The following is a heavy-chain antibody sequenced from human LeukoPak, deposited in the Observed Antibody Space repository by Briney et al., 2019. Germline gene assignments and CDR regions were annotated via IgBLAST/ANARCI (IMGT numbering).Heavy chain of an antibody. CDR1: GYTFTSYA. V-gene: IGHV7-4-1*02. D-gene: IGHD1-26*01. CDR3: ARDRIRSYRPDYYYGMDV. CDR2: INTNTGNP. Sequence: ASVKVSCKASGYTFTSYAMHWVRQAPGQGLEWMGWINTNTGNPTYAQGFTGRFVFSLDTSVSTAYLQISSLKAEDTAVYYCARDRIRSYRPDYYYGMDVWGQGTTVTVSS. J-gene: IGHJ6*02.